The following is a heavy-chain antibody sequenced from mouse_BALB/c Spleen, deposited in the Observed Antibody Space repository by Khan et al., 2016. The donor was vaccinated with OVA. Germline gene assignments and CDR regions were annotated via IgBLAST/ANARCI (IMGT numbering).Heavy chain of an antibody. V-gene: IGHV1-4*01. D-gene: IGHD2-14*01. Sequence: QVQLQQSGAELARPGASVKMSCKASGYTFISYTIHWIKKRPGQGLEWIGYINPSNGYTNYNQKFKDKATLTTDKSSTTAYLQLSSLTSDDSAVXNCERDGAYHRNDGWFAYWGQGTLVTVSA. CDR1: GYTFISYT. CDR2: INPSNGYT. CDR3: ERDGAYHRNDGWFAY. J-gene: IGHJ3*01.